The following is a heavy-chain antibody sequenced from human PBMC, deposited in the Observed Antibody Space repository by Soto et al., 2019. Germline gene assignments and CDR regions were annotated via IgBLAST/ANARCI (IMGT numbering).Heavy chain of an antibody. CDR2: VYSGGST. CDR3: ASNPGGYYAFGHYYYGMDV. Sequence: EVQLVESGGGLVQPGGSLRLSCAASGFTVSNNYMNWVRQAPGKGLEWVSVVYSGGSTYYADSVKGRFTISRDNSKNTLDLQMNSLRADDTAVYYCASNPGGYYAFGHYYYGMDVWGQGTTVTVSS. J-gene: IGHJ6*02. D-gene: IGHD3-3*01. CDR1: GFTVSNNY. V-gene: IGHV3-66*01.